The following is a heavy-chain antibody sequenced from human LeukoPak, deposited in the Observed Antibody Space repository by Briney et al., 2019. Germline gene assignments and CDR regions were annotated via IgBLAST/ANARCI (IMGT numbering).Heavy chain of an antibody. V-gene: IGHV1-18*01. J-gene: IGHJ5*02. CDR1: GYTFTSYG. CDR3: ARDLQGYSSSWYRWFDP. CDR2: ISAYNGNT. D-gene: IGHD6-13*01. Sequence: GASVKVSCKASGYTFTSYGISWVRQAPGQGLEWMGWISAYNGNTNYAQKLQGRVTMTTDTSTSTAYMELRSLRSDDTAVYYCARDLQGYSSSWYRWFDPWGQGTLVTVSS.